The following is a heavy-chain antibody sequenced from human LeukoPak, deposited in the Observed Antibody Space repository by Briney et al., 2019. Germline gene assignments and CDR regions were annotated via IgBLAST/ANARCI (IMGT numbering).Heavy chain of an antibody. CDR3: ARVGSGAYYYYYGMDV. J-gene: IGHJ6*02. CDR1: GYTFTSYG. D-gene: IGHD2-15*01. CDR2: ISAYNGNT. V-gene: IGHV1-18*01. Sequence: GASVKVPCKASGYTFTSYGISWVRQAPGQGLEWMGWISAYNGNTNYAQKLQGRVTMTTDTSTSTAYMELRSLRSDDTAVYYCARVGSGAYYYYYGMDVWGQGTTVTVSS.